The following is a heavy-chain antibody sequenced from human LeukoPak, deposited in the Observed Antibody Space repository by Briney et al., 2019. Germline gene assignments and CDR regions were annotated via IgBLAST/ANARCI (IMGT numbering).Heavy chain of an antibody. CDR2: ITCTGSYI. D-gene: IGHD1-26*01. Sequence: GGSLRLSCAASAFSFSDYNMDWVRQAPGKGLEWVSSITCTGSYIYYADSVKGRFTISRDNAKNSLFLQLNSLRAEDTAVYYCARDPYSGTYSDYYYYYMDVWGKGTTVTVSS. J-gene: IGHJ6*03. CDR1: AFSFSDYN. V-gene: IGHV3-21*01. CDR3: ARDPYSGTYSDYYYYYMDV.